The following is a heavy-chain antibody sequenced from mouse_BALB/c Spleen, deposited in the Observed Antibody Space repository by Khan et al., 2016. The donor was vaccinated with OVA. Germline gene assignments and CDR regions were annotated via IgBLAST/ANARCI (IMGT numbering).Heavy chain of an antibody. D-gene: IGHD4-1*01. CDR2: ISYSDTT. J-gene: IGHJ4*01. V-gene: IGHV3-2*02. Sequence: EAQLVESGPGLVKPSQSLSLTCTVTGYSITSDYAWNWIRQFPGNKLEWMGHISYSDTTTYNPSLKSRNSITRDTSKNQFFLHLNSVTTEDTATYYCASELGRYYAMDYWGQGTSVTVSS. CDR1: GYSITSDYA. CDR3: ASELGRYYAMDY.